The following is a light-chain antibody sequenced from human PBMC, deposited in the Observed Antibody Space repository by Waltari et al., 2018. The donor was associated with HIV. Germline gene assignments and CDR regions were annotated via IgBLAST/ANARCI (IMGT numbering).Light chain of an antibody. CDR2: ADR. J-gene: IGLJ2*01. CDR3: QLWDSSTVI. Sequence: SYEVTQSLSVSVALGQTAKITFGGTYIGTKSGQWYQQKPGQAPVLVIYADRGRPSGVPDRFSGSSSGNTATLTISGVQSGDEADYYCQLWDSSTVIFGGGTKLTVL. V-gene: IGLV3-9*01. CDR1: YIGTKS.